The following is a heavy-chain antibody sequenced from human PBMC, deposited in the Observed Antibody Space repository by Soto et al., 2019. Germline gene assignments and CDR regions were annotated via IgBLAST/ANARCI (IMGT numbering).Heavy chain of an antibody. D-gene: IGHD3-3*01. V-gene: IGHV1-69*13. CDR2: IIPIFGTA. CDR3: ARGLFGVVPTNSPYYYGMDV. CDR1: GGTFSSYA. J-gene: IGHJ6*02. Sequence: SVKVSFKASGGTFSSYAISGVRQAPGQGLEWMGGIIPIFGTANYAQKFQGRVTITADESTSTAYMELSSLRSEDTAVYYCARGLFGVVPTNSPYYYGMDVWGQGTTVTVSS.